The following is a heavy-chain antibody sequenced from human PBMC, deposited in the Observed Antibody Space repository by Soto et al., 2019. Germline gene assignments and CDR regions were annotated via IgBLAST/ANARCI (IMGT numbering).Heavy chain of an antibody. CDR3: ARDNTRIWCRVYFYYVMDL. CDR2: INSDGSST. Sequence: GGSVRLSCAASGFTFSGYWMHWVRLAPGKGLVWVSRINSDGSSTSDSESVKGRFTISRNEAKNSQYRQMNRLRAEDTAVYYYARDNTRIWCRVYFYYVMDLWAQGTTVTVS. D-gene: IGHD5-12*01. V-gene: IGHV3-74*01. CDR1: GFTFSGYW. J-gene: IGHJ6*02.